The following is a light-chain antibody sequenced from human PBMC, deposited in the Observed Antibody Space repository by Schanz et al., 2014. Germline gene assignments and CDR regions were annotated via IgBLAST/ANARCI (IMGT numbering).Light chain of an antibody. CDR1: QSMSRW. CDR3: QQYYNYPRT. J-gene: IGKJ1*01. V-gene: IGKV1-5*03. Sequence: DIQLPQSPSTLSASVGDRVTITCRARQSMSRWLAWYQQKPGKAPKLLIYKASSLESGVPPRFSGSESGTEFTLTISSLQPDDFATYFCQQYYNYPRTFGQGTKVEIK. CDR2: KAS.